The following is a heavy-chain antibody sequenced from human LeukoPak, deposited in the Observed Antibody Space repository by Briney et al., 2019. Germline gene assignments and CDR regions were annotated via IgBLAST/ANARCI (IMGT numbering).Heavy chain of an antibody. Sequence: GGSLRLSCAASGFTFSSYSMNWVRQAPGKGLEWVSYISGSGSSIYYADSMKGRFTISRDSAKNSLYLLMNSLRAEDTAVYYCARDLDSSGWPDYWGQGTLVTVSS. CDR1: GFTFSSYS. CDR2: ISGSGSSI. V-gene: IGHV3-48*01. J-gene: IGHJ4*02. D-gene: IGHD6-19*01. CDR3: ARDLDSSGWPDY.